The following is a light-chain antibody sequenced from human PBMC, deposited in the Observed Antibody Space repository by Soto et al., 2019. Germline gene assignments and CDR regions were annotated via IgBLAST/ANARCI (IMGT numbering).Light chain of an antibody. J-gene: IGKJ5*01. CDR3: QQHGSSPIT. CDR2: GAS. V-gene: IGKV3-20*01. Sequence: EIVLTQSPGTLSLSPGERATLSCRASQTGTRNCLAWHQQKPAQTPRLLVYGASSRATAIPDSFSGSGSGTDFTLTISRPEPEDFGLYYCQQHGSSPITFGQGTRREIK. CDR1: QTGTRNC.